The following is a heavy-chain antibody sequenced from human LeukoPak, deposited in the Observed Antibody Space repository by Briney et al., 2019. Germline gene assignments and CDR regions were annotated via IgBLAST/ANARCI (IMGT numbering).Heavy chain of an antibody. CDR1: GGSISSSSYC. CDR3: ARHRSSGWYRSWYFDL. J-gene: IGHJ2*01. D-gene: IGHD6-19*01. V-gene: IGHV4-39*01. CDR2: IYFSGST. Sequence: SQTLSLTCTVAGGSISSSSYCWGWIRHPPGKGLEWIGSIYFSGSTYYNPSLKTRFTISVATSQNQFSLTLCSVTAAATVVFYCARHRSSGWYRSWYFDLWGRGNLVTVSS.